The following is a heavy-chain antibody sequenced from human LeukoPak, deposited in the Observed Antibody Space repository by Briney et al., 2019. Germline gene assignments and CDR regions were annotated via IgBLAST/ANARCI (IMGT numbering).Heavy chain of an antibody. CDR1: GYAFSSYG. CDR2: ISGYNGNT. V-gene: IGHV1-18*01. Sequence: ASVKVPCKASGYAFSSYGLSWVRQAPGQGLEWMGWISGYNGNTYYAQKFQGRVTITADESTSTAYMELSSLRSEDTAVYYCATGSLDIVVVPPDYWGRGTLVTVSS. J-gene: IGHJ4*02. CDR3: ATGSLDIVVVPPDY. D-gene: IGHD2-2*01.